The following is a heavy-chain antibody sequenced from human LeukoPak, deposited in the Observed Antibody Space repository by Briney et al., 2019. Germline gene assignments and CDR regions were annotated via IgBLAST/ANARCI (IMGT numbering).Heavy chain of an antibody. V-gene: IGHV3-30*04. Sequence: EAGGSLRLSCAASGFTFSSYAMHWVRQAPGKGLEWVAVISYDGSNKYYADSVKGRFTISRDNSKNTLYLQMNGLRPEDTAVYYCAKAGHYYDTSGYYLVDWGQGTLVTVSS. CDR1: GFTFSSYA. CDR2: ISYDGSNK. D-gene: IGHD3-22*01. J-gene: IGHJ4*02. CDR3: AKAGHYYDTSGYYLVD.